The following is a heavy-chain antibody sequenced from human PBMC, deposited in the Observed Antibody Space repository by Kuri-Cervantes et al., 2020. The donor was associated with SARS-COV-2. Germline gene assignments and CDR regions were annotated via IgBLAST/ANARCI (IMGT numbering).Heavy chain of an antibody. J-gene: IGHJ4*02. CDR3: ASQVDTAMAFDY. CDR1: GGSISSSSYY. Sequence: SETLSLTCTVSGGSISSSSYYWGWIRQPPGKGLEWIGGIYYSGSTYYNPSLKSRVTISVDTSKNQFSLKLSSVTAADTAVYYCASQVDTAMAFDYWDQGTLVTVSS. CDR2: IYYSGST. D-gene: IGHD5-18*01. V-gene: IGHV4-39*01.